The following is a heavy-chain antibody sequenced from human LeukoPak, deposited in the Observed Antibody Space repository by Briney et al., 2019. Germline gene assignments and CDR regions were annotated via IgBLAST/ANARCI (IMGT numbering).Heavy chain of an antibody. D-gene: IGHD3-22*01. CDR1: GFTFSSYA. Sequence: GGSLRLSCAAPGFTFSSYAMHWVRQAPGKGLEWVAVISYDGSNKYYADSVKGRFTISRDNSKNTLYPQMNSLRAEDTAVYYCASTSSGYYPDDYWGQGTLVTVSS. CDR3: ASTSSGYYPDDY. J-gene: IGHJ4*02. CDR2: ISYDGSNK. V-gene: IGHV3-30-3*01.